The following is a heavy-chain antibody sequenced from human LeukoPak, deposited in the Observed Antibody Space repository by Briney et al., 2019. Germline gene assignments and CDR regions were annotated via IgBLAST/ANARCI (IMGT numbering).Heavy chain of an antibody. CDR1: GFTLSSYW. J-gene: IGHJ4*02. CDR3: ARGHLGYSSGSDN. CDR2: TKQDGSEK. V-gene: IGHV3-7*01. D-gene: IGHD6-19*01. Sequence: PGGSLRLSCAASGFTLSSYWMSWVRQAPGKVLEWVANTKQDGSEKYYVDSVKGRFTISRDNVKNSLYLQMNSLRAEDTAVYYCARGHLGYSSGSDNWGQGTLVTVSS.